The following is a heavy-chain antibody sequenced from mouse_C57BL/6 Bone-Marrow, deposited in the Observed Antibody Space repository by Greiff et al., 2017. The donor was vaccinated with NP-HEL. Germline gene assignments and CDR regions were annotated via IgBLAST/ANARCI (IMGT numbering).Heavy chain of an antibody. D-gene: IGHD2-4*01. CDR1: GFTFSSYT. V-gene: IGHV5-9*01. CDR3: ARKPYDSWFAY. J-gene: IGHJ3*01. CDR2: ISGGGGNT. Sequence: DVMLVESGGGLVKPGGSLKLSCAASGFTFSSYTMSWVRQTPEKRLEWVATISGGGGNTYYPDSVKGRFTISRDNAKNTLYLQMSSLRSEDTALYYCARKPYDSWFAYWGQGTLVTVSA.